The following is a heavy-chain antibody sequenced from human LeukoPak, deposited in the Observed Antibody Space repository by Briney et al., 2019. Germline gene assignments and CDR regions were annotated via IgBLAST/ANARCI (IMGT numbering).Heavy chain of an antibody. J-gene: IGHJ4*02. V-gene: IGHV3-48*04. CDR1: SFTFSRYS. CDR3: ARDRGESSSAIDY. D-gene: IGHD1-26*01. Sequence: QPGGSLRLSCAASSFTFSRYSMNGVRQARERGLEWVSFISSSSSTIYYADSVKGRFTISRDNAKNTLYLQMNSLRAEDTAVYYCARDRGESSSAIDYWGQGTLVTVSS. CDR2: ISSSSSTI.